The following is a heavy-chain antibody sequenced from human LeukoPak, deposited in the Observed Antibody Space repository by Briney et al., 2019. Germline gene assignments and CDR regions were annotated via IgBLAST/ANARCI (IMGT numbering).Heavy chain of an antibody. J-gene: IGHJ5*02. V-gene: IGHV1-18*01. D-gene: IGHD3-3*01. Sequence: ASVKVSCKASGYTFTNYGISWVRQAPGQGLEWMGWISAYNGNTNYAQKLQGRVTMTTDTSTSTAYMELRSLRSDDTAVYYRARDPLFGVPLPMSFNWFDPWGQGTLVTVSS. CDR2: ISAYNGNT. CDR3: ARDPLFGVPLPMSFNWFDP. CDR1: GYTFTNYG.